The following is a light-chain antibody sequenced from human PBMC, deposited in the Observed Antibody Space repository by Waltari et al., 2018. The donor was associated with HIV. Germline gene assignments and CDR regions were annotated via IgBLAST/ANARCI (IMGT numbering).Light chain of an antibody. CDR3: QQYGSSPPET. Sequence: EIVLTQSQGTLYLSPGERATLPCRSSQSVSSSYLAWYQQKPGQAPRLLIYGASSRATGIPHRFSGSGSGTDFTLTISRLEPEDFAVYYCQQYGSSPPETFGQGTKLEIK. J-gene: IGKJ2*01. CDR1: QSVSSSY. V-gene: IGKV3-20*01. CDR2: GAS.